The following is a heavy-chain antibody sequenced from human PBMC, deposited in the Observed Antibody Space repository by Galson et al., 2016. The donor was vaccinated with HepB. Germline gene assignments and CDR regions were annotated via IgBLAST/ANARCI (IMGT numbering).Heavy chain of an antibody. Sequence: QSGAEVKKPGASLRISCKGFGYSFTSYWIAWVRQMPGKGLEWMGTVDPSESNTKYSPSFQGRAIISADKSINTAYLQWSSLKASGTAMDYCARRWQFGGGGYNYYDTLDVWGQGTTFTVSS. CDR3: ARRWQFGGGGYNYYDTLDV. J-gene: IGHJ6*02. V-gene: IGHV5-10-1*01. D-gene: IGHD3-3*01. CDR1: GYSFTSYW. CDR2: VDPSESNT.